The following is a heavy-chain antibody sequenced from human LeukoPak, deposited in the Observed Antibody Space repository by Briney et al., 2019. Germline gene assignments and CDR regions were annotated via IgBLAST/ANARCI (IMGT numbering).Heavy chain of an antibody. CDR1: GGSFSGYY. V-gene: IGHV4-34*01. Sequence: SETLSLTCAVYGGSFSGYYWSWIRQPPGKGLEWIGEINHSGSTNYNPSLKSRVTISVDTSKNQFSLKLSSVTAADTAVDYCARVIPRSSGFDYWGQGTLVTVSS. J-gene: IGHJ4*02. CDR3: ARVIPRSSGFDY. CDR2: INHSGST. D-gene: IGHD6-19*01.